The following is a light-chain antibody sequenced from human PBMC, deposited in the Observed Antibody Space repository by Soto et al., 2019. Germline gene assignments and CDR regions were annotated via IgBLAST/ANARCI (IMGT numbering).Light chain of an antibody. CDR1: SSEVGSYDY. J-gene: IGLJ1*01. CDR2: DVN. V-gene: IGLV2-14*03. CDR3: CAYSTSGTHV. Sequence: QSVLTQPASVSGSPGQSITFSCTGTSSEVGSYDYVSWHQQHPGEAPKLIIYDVNNRPSGVPSRFSGSKSGNTASLIISGLQTEDEADYYCCAYSTSGTHVFGTGTKVTVL.